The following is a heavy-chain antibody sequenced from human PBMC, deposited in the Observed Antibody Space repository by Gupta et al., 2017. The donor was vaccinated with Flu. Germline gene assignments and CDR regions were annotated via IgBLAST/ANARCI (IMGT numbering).Heavy chain of an antibody. CDR3: ARFAAAGTPKEGYYYYYGMDV. J-gene: IGHJ6*02. V-gene: IGHV1-8*01. Sequence: EWMGWMNPNSGNTGYAQKFQGRVTMTRNTSISTAYMELSSLRSEDTAVYYCARFAAAGTPKEGYYYYYGMDVWGQGTTVTVSS. CDR2: MNPNSGNT. D-gene: IGHD6-13*01.